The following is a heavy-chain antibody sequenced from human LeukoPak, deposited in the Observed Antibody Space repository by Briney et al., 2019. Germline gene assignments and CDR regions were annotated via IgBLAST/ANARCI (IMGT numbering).Heavy chain of an antibody. Sequence: AGGSLRLSCAASGFTFANYAMSWVRQAPGKGLEWVSTISGSGGATYYADSVKGRFTISRDNSKITLYLQMNGLRAEDTALFYCAKAVVVVPAATPFDYWGLGTLVTVSS. J-gene: IGHJ4*02. CDR1: GFTFANYA. D-gene: IGHD2-2*01. V-gene: IGHV3-23*01. CDR2: ISGSGGAT. CDR3: AKAVVVVPAATPFDY.